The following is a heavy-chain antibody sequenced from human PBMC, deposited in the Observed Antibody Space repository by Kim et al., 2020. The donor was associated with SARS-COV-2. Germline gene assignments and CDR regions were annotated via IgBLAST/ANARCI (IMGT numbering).Heavy chain of an antibody. J-gene: IGHJ4*02. D-gene: IGHD5-18*01. CDR2: ISSSSSTI. Sequence: GGSLRLSCAASGFTFSSYSMNWVRQAPGKGLEWVSYISSSSSTIYYADSVKGRFTISRDNAKNSLYLQMNSLRDEDTAVYYCARDPVQVVYSYGFGSYFDYWGQGTLVTVSS. CDR3: ARDPVQVVYSYGFGSYFDY. CDR1: GFTFSSYS. V-gene: IGHV3-48*02.